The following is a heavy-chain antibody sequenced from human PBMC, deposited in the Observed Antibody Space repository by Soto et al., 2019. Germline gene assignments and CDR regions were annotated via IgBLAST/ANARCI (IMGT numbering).Heavy chain of an antibody. D-gene: IGHD6-6*01. CDR1: GYSISSGYY. CDR2: IYHSGST. CDR3: ARAIAARSGTFDP. J-gene: IGHJ5*02. V-gene: IGHV4-38-2*02. Sequence: AETLSLTCSVSGYSISSGYYWGWILQPPGKGLEWIGSIYHSGSTYYNPSLKSRVTISVDTSKNQFSLKLSSVTAADTAVYYCARAIAARSGTFDPWGQGTLVTVS.